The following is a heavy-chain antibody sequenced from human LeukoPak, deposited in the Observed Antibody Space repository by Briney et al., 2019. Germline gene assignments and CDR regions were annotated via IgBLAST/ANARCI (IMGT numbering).Heavy chain of an antibody. J-gene: IGHJ4*02. D-gene: IGHD6-19*01. CDR2: IYYSGST. V-gene: IGHV4-59*12. CDR1: GGXIRSYY. Sequence: SETLSLTCTVSGGXIRSYYWSWIRQPPGKGLEWIGYIYYSGSTNYNPSLKSRVTISVDTSKNQFSLKLSSVTAADTAVYYCARVNENSSAWYGGFDYWGQGTLVTVSS. CDR3: ARVNENSSAWYGGFDY.